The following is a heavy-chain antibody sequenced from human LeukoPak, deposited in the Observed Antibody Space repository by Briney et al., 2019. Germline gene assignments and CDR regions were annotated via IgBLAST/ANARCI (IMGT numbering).Heavy chain of an antibody. CDR1: GFTFSSYA. V-gene: IGHV3-23*01. CDR2: ISGSGGST. J-gene: IGHJ4*02. CDR3: AKDGGTYYYDSSGYYLY. D-gene: IGHD3-22*01. Sequence: GGSLRLSCAASGFTFSSYAMSWVRQAPGKGLEWVSAISGSGGSTYYADSVKGRFTISRDNSKNTLYLQMNSLRAEDTAVYYCAKDGGTYYYDSSGYYLYWGQGTLVTVSS.